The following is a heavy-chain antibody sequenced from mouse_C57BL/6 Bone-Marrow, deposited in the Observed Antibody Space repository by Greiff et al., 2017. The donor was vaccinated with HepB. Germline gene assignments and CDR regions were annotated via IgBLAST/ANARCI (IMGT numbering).Heavy chain of an antibody. J-gene: IGHJ3*01. Sequence: QVQLKESGAELARPGASVKMSCKASGYTFTSYTMHWVKQRPGQGLEWIGYINPSSGYTKYNQKFKDKATLTADKSSSTAYMQLSSLTSEDSAVYYCARRGYYGSGWFAYWGQGTLVTVSA. D-gene: IGHD1-1*01. CDR3: ARRGYYGSGWFAY. CDR1: GYTFTSYT. V-gene: IGHV1-4*01. CDR2: INPSSGYT.